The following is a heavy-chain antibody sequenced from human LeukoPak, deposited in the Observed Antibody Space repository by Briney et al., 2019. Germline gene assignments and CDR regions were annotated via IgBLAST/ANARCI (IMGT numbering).Heavy chain of an antibody. CDR1: GFTFSSYG. D-gene: IGHD1-20*01. V-gene: IGHV3-30*02. J-gene: IGHJ4*02. Sequence: GGSLRLSCAASGFTFSSYGMHWVRQAPGKGLEWVAFIRYDGSNKYYADSVKGRFTISRDNSKNTLYLQMNSLGAEDTAVYYCAKNRDNWNDLDEFDYWGQGTLVTVSS. CDR3: AKNRDNWNDLDEFDY. CDR2: IRYDGSNK.